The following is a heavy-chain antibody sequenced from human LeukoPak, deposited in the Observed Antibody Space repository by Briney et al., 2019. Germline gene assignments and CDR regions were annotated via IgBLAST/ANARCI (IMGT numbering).Heavy chain of an antibody. Sequence: SETLSLTCTVSGSSISSGGYYWSWIRQHPGKGLEWIGYIYYSGSTYYNPSLKSRVTISVDTSKNQFSLKLSSVTAADTAVYYCAASPNYYYYYGMDVWGQGTTVTVSS. J-gene: IGHJ6*02. CDR3: AASPNYYYYYGMDV. V-gene: IGHV4-31*03. CDR2: IYYSGST. CDR1: GSSISSGGYY.